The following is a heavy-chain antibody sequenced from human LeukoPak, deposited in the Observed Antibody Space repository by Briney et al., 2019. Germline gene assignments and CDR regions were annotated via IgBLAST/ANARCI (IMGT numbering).Heavy chain of an antibody. J-gene: IGHJ4*02. CDR2: SYYSGSA. D-gene: IGHD3-10*01. Sequence: SETLSLTCTVSGVSIRSYYWSWIRQPPGKGLEWIGYSYYSGSANYNPSLKSRVTISVDTSKNLFSLKLTSVTAADTAVYYCASTYYYASGTYHRPFDYWGQGTLVTVSS. V-gene: IGHV4-59*08. CDR1: GVSIRSYY. CDR3: ASTYYYASGTYHRPFDY.